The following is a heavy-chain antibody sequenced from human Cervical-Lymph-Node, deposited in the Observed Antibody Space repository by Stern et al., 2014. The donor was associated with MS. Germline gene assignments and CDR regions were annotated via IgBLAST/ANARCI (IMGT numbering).Heavy chain of an antibody. V-gene: IGHV1-69*01. CDR1: GGPFRRYA. CDR2: IIPSCGTT. D-gene: IGHD3-3*01. Sequence: VQLVDSGAAVKKPGSSVTVSCKASGGPFRRYAITSVRQAPGQGLEWMGGIIPSCGTTNEAQRFQGRVTIIADESTNTAYMELSSLRSEDTAVYYCVSNLWSGSNYFDHWGQGTLVTVST. CDR3: VSNLWSGSNYFDH. J-gene: IGHJ4*02.